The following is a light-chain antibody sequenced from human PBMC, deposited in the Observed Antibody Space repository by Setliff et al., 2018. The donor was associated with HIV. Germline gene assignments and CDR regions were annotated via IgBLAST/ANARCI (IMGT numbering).Light chain of an antibody. Sequence: QSALTQPASVSGSPGQSITISCTGTSSDVGTYNFVSWYQQHPGKAPKLMIYDVSNRPSGISNRFSASKSGNTASLTISGLQAEDEADYYCLSYTSSTPLYDFGTGTKGTVL. CDR2: DVS. J-gene: IGLJ1*01. CDR1: SSDVGTYNF. V-gene: IGLV2-14*03. CDR3: LSYTSSTPLYD.